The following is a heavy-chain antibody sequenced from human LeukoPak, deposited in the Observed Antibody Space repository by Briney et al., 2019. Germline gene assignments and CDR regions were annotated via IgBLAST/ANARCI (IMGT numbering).Heavy chain of an antibody. V-gene: IGHV1-2*02. CDR3: SREASCESTSCSQDY. D-gene: IGHD2-2*01. CDR2: INPNTGDT. J-gene: IGHJ4*02. Sequence: ASVKVSCKASGYSFIDYFIFWVRQAPGQGLEWVGYINPNTGDTNYAQKFQGRVTLTRDTSIKTAYMELRWMTSDDTAVYFCSREASCESTSCSQDYWGQGTLVTVSS. CDR1: GYSFIDYF.